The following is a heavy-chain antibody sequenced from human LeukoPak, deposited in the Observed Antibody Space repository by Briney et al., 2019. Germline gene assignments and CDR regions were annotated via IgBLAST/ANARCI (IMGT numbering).Heavy chain of an antibody. CDR3: ARGTDYDILGY. D-gene: IGHD3-9*01. Sequence: SESLSLTCAVSGGSISSSNWWSWVPQPPGKGLESIGEIYHSGSTNYNPSLKSRVTISVDKSKNQFSLKLSSVTAADTAVYYCARGTDYDILGYWGQGTLVTVSP. CDR2: IYHSGST. J-gene: IGHJ4*02. CDR1: GGSISSSNW. V-gene: IGHV4-4*02.